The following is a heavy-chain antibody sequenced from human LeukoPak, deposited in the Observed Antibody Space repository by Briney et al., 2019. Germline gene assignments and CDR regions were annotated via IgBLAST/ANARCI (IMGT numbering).Heavy chain of an antibody. V-gene: IGHV4-39*07. CDR3: ARGVGYCSSTSCYRRGWFDP. J-gene: IGHJ5*02. CDR2: IYYSGST. CDR1: GGSISSSSYY. D-gene: IGHD2-2*02. Sequence: SETLSLTCTVSGGSISSSSYYWGWIRQPPGKGLEWIGSIYYSGSTYYNPPLKSRVTISVDTSKNQFSLKLSSVTAADTAVYYCARGVGYCSSTSCYRRGWFDPWGQGTLVTVSS.